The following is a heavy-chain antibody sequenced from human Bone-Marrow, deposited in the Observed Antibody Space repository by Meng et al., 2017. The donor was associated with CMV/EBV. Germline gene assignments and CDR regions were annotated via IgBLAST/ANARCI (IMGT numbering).Heavy chain of an antibody. J-gene: IGHJ6*02. CDR3: ARMSSRYYYGMDV. Sequence: SCPTLVNPTDTLTLTCSGSGFSLSNARMGVNWIRQPPGKALEWLAHIFSNDEKSYSTSLKSRLTIPKDTSKSQVVLTMTSMDPLDTATYYCARMSSRYYYGMDVWGQGTTVTV. V-gene: IGHV2-26*01. CDR2: IFSNDEK. CDR1: GFSLSNARMG.